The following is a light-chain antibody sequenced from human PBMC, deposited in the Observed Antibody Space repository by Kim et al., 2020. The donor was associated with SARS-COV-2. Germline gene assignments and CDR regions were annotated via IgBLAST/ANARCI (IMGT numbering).Light chain of an antibody. CDR2: DVN. CDR3: NSYTTSNTYV. Sequence: QSALTQPASVSGSPGQSITISCTGTSSDVGTYNFVSWYQQHPGKAPKLMIYDVNNRPSGVSNRFSGSKSGNTASLTISGLQAEDEADYYYNSYTTSNTYVFGSGTKVTVL. CDR1: SSDVGTYNF. V-gene: IGLV2-14*03. J-gene: IGLJ1*01.